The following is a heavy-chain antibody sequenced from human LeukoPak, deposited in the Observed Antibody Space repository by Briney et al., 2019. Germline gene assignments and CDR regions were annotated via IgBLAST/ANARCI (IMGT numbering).Heavy chain of an antibody. Sequence: GGSLRLSCAASGFTVNNNHMSWVRQAPGKGLEWVSVIYSGGSAYYADSVKGRFTISRDNSNNTLYLQMNSLRVGDTAVYYCARELDGYYLGGNAFDYWGQGTLVTVSS. D-gene: IGHD5-24*01. CDR2: IYSGGSA. CDR3: ARELDGYYLGGNAFDY. V-gene: IGHV3-66*02. CDR1: GFTVNNNH. J-gene: IGHJ4*02.